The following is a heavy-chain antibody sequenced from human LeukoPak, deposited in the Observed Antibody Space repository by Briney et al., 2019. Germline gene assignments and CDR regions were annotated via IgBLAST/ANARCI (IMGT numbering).Heavy chain of an antibody. CDR3: ARAICSRGSCYSLVTFDM. V-gene: IGHV3-48*03. D-gene: IGHD2-15*01. CDR1: GFSFSAYE. CDR2: ITGSGNTK. J-gene: IGHJ3*02. Sequence: GGSLRLSCAASGFSFSAYEMVWVRQAPGMGLEWTSYITGSGNTKYYLDSVKGRFSISRDNAKNPLYLQMNSLRAEDTAIYYCARAICSRGSCYSLVTFDMWGQGAMVTVSS.